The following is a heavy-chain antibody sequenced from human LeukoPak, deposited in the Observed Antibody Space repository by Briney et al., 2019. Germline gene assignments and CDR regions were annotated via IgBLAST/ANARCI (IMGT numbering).Heavy chain of an antibody. Sequence: PGGSLRLSCAASGFTFSSYSMNWVRQAPGKGLEWVSSISSSSSYIYYADSVKGRFTNSRDNAKNSLYLQMNSLRAEDTAVYYCARDGILTGYAAFDYWGQGTLVTVSS. CDR3: ARDGILTGYAAFDY. D-gene: IGHD3-9*01. CDR1: GFTFSSYS. V-gene: IGHV3-21*01. J-gene: IGHJ4*02. CDR2: ISSSSSYI.